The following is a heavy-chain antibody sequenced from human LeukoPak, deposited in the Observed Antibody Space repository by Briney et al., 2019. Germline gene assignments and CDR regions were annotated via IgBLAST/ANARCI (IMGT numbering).Heavy chain of an antibody. CDR3: ARYFSGWSWGY. CDR1: GFTVSSFY. J-gene: IGHJ4*02. CDR2: IYSGGST. V-gene: IGHV3-53*01. D-gene: IGHD6-19*01. Sequence: GSLRLSCAASGFTVSSFYMSWVRQAPGKGLEWVSIIYSGGSTYYADSVKGRFTISRDNSKNTLYLQMDSLRAEDTAVYYCARYFSGWSWGYWGQGTLVTVSS.